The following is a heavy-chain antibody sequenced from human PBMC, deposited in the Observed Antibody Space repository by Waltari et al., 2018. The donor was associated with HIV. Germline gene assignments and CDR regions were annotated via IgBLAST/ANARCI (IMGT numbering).Heavy chain of an antibody. V-gene: IGHV3-21*05. Sequence: VQLVESGGALVKPGGSLSLSCEVSGFSFRRYAMNWVRQAPGRGLQWLSCSSNNSKYIDYEQSLKCRFTMSRDNAKSSVFLQMDNLRDADTATYYCAATVTTRGTFDYWGQGTVVAV. CDR1: GFSFRRYA. CDR3: AATVTTRGTFDY. J-gene: IGHJ4*02. D-gene: IGHD4-17*01. CDR2: SSNNSKYI.